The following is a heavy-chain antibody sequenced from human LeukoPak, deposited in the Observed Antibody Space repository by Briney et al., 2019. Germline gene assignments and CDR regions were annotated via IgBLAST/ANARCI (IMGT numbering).Heavy chain of an antibody. D-gene: IGHD6-13*01. CDR3: ARCRIAAAEGFDY. J-gene: IGHJ4*02. Sequence: SETLSLTCTVSGGSISSSSYYWGWIRQPPGKGLEWIGSIYYSGSTYYNPSLKSRVTISVDTSKNQFSLKLSSVTAADTAVYYCARCRIAAAEGFDYWGQGTLVTVSS. CDR2: IYYSGST. CDR1: GGSISSSSYY. V-gene: IGHV4-39*01.